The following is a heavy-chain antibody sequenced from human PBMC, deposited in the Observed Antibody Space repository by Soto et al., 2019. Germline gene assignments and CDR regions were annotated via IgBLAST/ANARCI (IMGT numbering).Heavy chain of an antibody. CDR3: ARDVDILTGYSFDY. V-gene: IGHV1-3*01. D-gene: IGHD3-9*01. Sequence: ASVKVSCKASGYTFTGYAMHWVRQAPGQRLEWMGWINAGNGDTKYSQKFRGRVSIARDTSASTAYMELSSLRSEDTAVYYCARDVDILTGYSFDYRGQGTLVTVSS. CDR1: GYTFTGYA. J-gene: IGHJ4*02. CDR2: INAGNGDT.